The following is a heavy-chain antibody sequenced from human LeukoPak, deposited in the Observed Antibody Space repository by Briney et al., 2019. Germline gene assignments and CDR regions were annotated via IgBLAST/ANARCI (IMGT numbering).Heavy chain of an antibody. Sequence: PGGSLRLSCAASGFTVSSNYMSWVRQAPGKGLEWVSVIYSGGSTYYADSVKGRFTISRDNSKNTLYLQMNSLRAEDTAVYYCATGSLKRGYSYGPHFDYWGQETLVTVSS. CDR3: ATGSLKRGYSYGPHFDY. D-gene: IGHD5-18*01. CDR1: GFTVSSNY. V-gene: IGHV3-53*01. CDR2: IYSGGST. J-gene: IGHJ4*02.